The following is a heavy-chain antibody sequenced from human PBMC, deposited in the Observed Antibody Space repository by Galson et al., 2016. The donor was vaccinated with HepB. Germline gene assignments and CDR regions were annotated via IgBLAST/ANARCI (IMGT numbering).Heavy chain of an antibody. V-gene: IGHV4-61*02. D-gene: IGHD3-3*01. CDR1: GGSITSGSFY. CDR2: IYTSGIT. J-gene: IGHJ4*02. Sequence: TLSLTCTVSGGSITSGSFYYNWIRQPAGRGLEWIGRIYTSGITNYNPTHKRRATISVDTSKNHFSLMLTSVTAEDTAVYYCARAGYDLWSVYSEHWGQGTLVTVYS. CDR3: ARAGYDLWSVYSEH.